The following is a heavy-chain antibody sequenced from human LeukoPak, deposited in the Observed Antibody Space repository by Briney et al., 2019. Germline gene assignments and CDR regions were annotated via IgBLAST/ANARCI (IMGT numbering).Heavy chain of an antibody. J-gene: IGHJ4*02. CDR3: ARAFGYSSGWYDY. Sequence: GGSLRLSCAASGFTFSSYWMHWVRHAPGKGLVWVSRINSDGSSTIYADSVKGRFTISRDNAKNTLYLQMNSLRAEDTAVYYCARAFGYSSGWYDYWGQGTLVTVSS. CDR2: INSDGSST. D-gene: IGHD6-19*01. CDR1: GFTFSSYW. V-gene: IGHV3-74*01.